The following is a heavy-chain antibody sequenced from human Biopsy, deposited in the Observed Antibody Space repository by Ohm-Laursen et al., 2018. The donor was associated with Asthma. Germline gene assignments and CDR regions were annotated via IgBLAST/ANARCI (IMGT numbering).Heavy chain of an antibody. CDR1: GFSFGSYG. CDR3: ARTHERWTSIQDDALDI. V-gene: IGHV3-30*03. CDR2: ISYDGGNK. J-gene: IGHJ3*02. Sequence: SLRLSCTASGFSFGSYGMHWVRQAPGKGLEWVAVISYDGGNKFYGDSVKGRFTLSRDNSRNTLYLQMNSLRVEDTAIYYCARTHERWTSIQDDALDIWGQGTMVIVSS. D-gene: IGHD4-23*01.